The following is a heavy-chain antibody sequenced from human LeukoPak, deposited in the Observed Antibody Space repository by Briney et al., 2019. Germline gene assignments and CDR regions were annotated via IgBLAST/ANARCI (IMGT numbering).Heavy chain of an antibody. CDR1: GFTFSSYS. CDR3: ARDRTERIPPVGATLNFDY. D-gene: IGHD1-26*01. V-gene: IGHV3-33*08. J-gene: IGHJ4*02. Sequence: PGGSPRLSCAASGFTFSSYSMNWVRQAPGKGLEWVAVIWYDGSNKYYADSVKGRFTISRDNSKNMLYLQMNSLRAEDTAVYYCARDRTERIPPVGATLNFDYWGQGTLVTVSS. CDR2: IWYDGSNK.